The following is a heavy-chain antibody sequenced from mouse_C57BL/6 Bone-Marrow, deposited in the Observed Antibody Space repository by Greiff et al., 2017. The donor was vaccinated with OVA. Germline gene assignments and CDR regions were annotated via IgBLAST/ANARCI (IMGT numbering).Heavy chain of an antibody. V-gene: IGHV1-18*01. CDR2: INPNNGGT. Sequence: EVKLQESGPELVKPGASVKIPCKASGYTFTDYNMDWVKQSHGKSLEWIGDINPNNGGTIYNQKFKGKATLTVDKSSSTAYMELRSLTSEDTAVYYCARAVVATRDYYAMDYWGQGTSVTVSS. CDR1: GYTFTDYN. D-gene: IGHD1-1*01. J-gene: IGHJ4*01. CDR3: ARAVVATRDYYAMDY.